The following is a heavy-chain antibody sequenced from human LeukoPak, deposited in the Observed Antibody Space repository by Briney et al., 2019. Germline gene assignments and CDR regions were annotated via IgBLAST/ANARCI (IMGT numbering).Heavy chain of an antibody. CDR1: GFTFSSYG. CDR3: ARDLSPAGNIAFDI. J-gene: IGHJ3*02. D-gene: IGHD2/OR15-2a*01. Sequence: GRSLRLSCAASGFTFSSYGMHWVRQAPGKGLEWVAVIWYDGSNKYYADSVKGRFTISRDNSKNTLYLQMNSLRAEDTAVYYCARDLSPAGNIAFDIWGQGTMVTVSS. V-gene: IGHV3-33*01. CDR2: IWYDGSNK.